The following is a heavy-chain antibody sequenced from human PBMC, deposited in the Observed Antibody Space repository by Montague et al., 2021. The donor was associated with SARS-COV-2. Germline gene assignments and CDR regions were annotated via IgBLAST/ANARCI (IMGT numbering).Heavy chain of an antibody. V-gene: IGHV4-34*01. CDR3: ARSGREQRVRARYYYCYGMDV. Sequence: SETLSLTCAVYGGSISGYYWSWIRQPPGKGLEWIGEINHSGSTNYNPSLTSRVTISVDTSKNQFSLKLSSVTAADTAVYYCARSGREQRVRARYYYCYGMDVWGQGTTVTVSS. J-gene: IGHJ6*02. CDR2: INHSGST. CDR1: GGSISGYY. D-gene: IGHD6-6*01.